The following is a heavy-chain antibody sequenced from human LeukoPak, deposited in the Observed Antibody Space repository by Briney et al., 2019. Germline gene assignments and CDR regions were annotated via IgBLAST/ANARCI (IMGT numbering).Heavy chain of an antibody. CDR2: INPSGGST. Sequence: ASVKVSCKASGYTFTSYYMHWVRQAPGQGLEWMGLINPSGGSTSYAQKFQGRVTMTRDTSTSTVYMELSSLRSEDTAVYYCAYRIAVAGTQFDYWGQGTLVTVSS. D-gene: IGHD6-19*01. CDR1: GYTFTSYY. CDR3: AYRIAVAGTQFDY. V-gene: IGHV1-46*01. J-gene: IGHJ4*02.